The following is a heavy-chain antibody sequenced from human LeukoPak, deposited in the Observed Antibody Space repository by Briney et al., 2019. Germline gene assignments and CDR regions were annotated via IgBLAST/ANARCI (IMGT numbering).Heavy chain of an antibody. CDR1: GGSISSYY. CDR2: IYNSGST. CDR3: ARTNSGWYDYSI. D-gene: IGHD6-19*01. Sequence: KASETLSLTCTVSGGSISSYYWTWIRQPPGKGLEWIGYIYNSGSTNYNPSLKSRVTISVDTSKNQFSLKLNSVTAADTAVYYCARTNSGWYDYSIWGQGTLVTVSS. J-gene: IGHJ4*02. V-gene: IGHV4-59*01.